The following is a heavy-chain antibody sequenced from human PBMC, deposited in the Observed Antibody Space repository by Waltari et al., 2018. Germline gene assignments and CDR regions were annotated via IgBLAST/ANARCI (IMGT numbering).Heavy chain of an antibody. D-gene: IGHD4-17*01. Sequence: QVQLVQSGAEVKKPGASVKVSCKASGYTFTSHAMHWVRQAPGQRLEWMGWINAGNGNTKYSQKFQGRVTITRDTSASTAYMELSSLRSEDTAVYYCVCASTTVTTRYFDLWGRGTLVTVSS. CDR3: VCASTTVTTRYFDL. CDR1: GYTFTSHA. V-gene: IGHV1-3*01. CDR2: INAGNGNT. J-gene: IGHJ2*01.